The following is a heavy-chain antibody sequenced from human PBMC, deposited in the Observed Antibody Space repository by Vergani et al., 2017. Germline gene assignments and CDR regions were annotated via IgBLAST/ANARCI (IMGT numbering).Heavy chain of an antibody. D-gene: IGHD3-3*01. V-gene: IGHV4-59*01. J-gene: IGHJ4*02. CDR1: GGSISSYY. CDR2: IYSSGST. CDR3: ASSPRWLLSQTFDY. Sequence: QVQLQESGPGLVKPSETLSLTCTVSGGSISSYYWSWIRQPPGKGLEWIGYIYSSGSTNYNPSLKSRVTISVDTSKNQFSLKLSSVTAADTAVYYCASSPRWLLSQTFDYWGQGTLVTVSS.